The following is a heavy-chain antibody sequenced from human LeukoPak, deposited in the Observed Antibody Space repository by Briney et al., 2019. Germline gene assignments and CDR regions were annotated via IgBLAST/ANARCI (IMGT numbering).Heavy chain of an antibody. CDR3: AKARNYDILIVDY. V-gene: IGHV3-21*04. D-gene: IGHD3-9*01. J-gene: IGHJ4*02. CDR1: GFTFSSYS. CDR2: ISSSSSYI. Sequence: GGSLRLSCAASGFTFSSYSMNWVRQAPGKGLEWVSSISSSSSYIYYADSVKGRFTISRDNAKNSLYLQMNSLRAEDTAVYYCAKARNYDILIVDYWGQGTLVTVSS.